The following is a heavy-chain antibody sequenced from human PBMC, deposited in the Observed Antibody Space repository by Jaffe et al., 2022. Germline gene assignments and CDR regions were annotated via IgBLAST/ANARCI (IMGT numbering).Heavy chain of an antibody. CDR3: TRDRGYYDILTGYYSYYYYYMDV. J-gene: IGHJ6*03. D-gene: IGHD3-9*01. CDR2: IRSKAYGGTT. V-gene: IGHV3-49*04. CDR1: GFTFGDYA. Sequence: EVQLVESGGGLVQPGRSLRLSCTASGFTFGDYAMSWVRQAPGKGLEWVGFIRSKAYGGTTEYAASVKGRFTISRDDSKSIAYLQMNSLKTEDTAVYYCTRDRGYYDILTGYYSYYYYYMDVWGKGTTVTVSS.